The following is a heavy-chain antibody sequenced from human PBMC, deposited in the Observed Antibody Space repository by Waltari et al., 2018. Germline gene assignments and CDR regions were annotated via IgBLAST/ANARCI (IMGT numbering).Heavy chain of an antibody. Sequence: QVQLQQWGAGLLKPSETLSLTCAVYGGSFSGYYWSWIRQPPGKGLEWIGEINHSGSTNYNPSLKSRVTISVDTSKNQFSLKLGSVTAADTAVYYCATSDYCSSTSCSRYYYYMDVWGKGTTVTISS. CDR1: GGSFSGYY. CDR2: INHSGST. V-gene: IGHV4-34*01. D-gene: IGHD2-2*01. CDR3: ATSDYCSSTSCSRYYYYMDV. J-gene: IGHJ6*03.